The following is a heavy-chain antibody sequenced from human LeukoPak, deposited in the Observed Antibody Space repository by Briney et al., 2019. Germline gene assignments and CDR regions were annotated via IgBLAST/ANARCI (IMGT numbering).Heavy chain of an antibody. Sequence: GGSLRLSCAASGFTFSRYGMHWVRQAPGKGLEWVAVISYGGSNKNYADSVKGRFTISRDNSENTLYLQMNSLRPEDAAVYYCAKERATETRRLDYWGQGTLVTVSS. CDR2: ISYGGSNK. V-gene: IGHV3-30*18. CDR1: GFTFSRYG. CDR3: AKERATETRRLDY. J-gene: IGHJ4*02.